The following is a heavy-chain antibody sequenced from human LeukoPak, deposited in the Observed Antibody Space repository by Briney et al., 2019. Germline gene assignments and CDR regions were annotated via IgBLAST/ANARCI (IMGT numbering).Heavy chain of an antibody. CDR2: IYYSGST. J-gene: IGHJ3*02. V-gene: IGHV4-59*01. CDR3: ASARPYYYDSSGYYYDGAFDI. Sequence: SETLSLTCTVSGGSLSSYYWSWIRQPPRKGLEWIGYIYYSGSTNYNPSLKSRVTISVDTSKNQFSLKLSSVTAADTAVYYCASARPYYYDSSGYYYDGAFDIWGQGTMVTVSS. CDR1: GGSLSSYY. D-gene: IGHD3-22*01.